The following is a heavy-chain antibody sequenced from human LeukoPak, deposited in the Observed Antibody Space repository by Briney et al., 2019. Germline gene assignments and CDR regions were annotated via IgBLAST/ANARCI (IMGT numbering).Heavy chain of an antibody. CDR3: ARKRFMITFGGVIAYFDY. V-gene: IGHV1-18*04. CDR1: GYTFTSYY. CDR2: ISAYNGNT. Sequence: ASVKVSCKASGYTFTSYYMHWVRQAPGQGLEWMGWISAYNGNTNYAQKLQGRVTMTTDTSTSTAYMELRSLRSDDTAVYYCARKRFMITFGGVIAYFDYWGQGTLVTVSS. J-gene: IGHJ4*02. D-gene: IGHD3-16*02.